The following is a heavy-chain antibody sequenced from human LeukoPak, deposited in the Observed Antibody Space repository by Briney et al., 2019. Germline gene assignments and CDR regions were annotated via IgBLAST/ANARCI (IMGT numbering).Heavy chain of an antibody. J-gene: IGHJ4*02. CDR2: ISGSGGNT. Sequence: GGCLRLSCAASGFTFTSYAMSWVRQAPGKELGWVSAISGSGGNTYYADSVKGRFTISRDDSKNTLSLQMNSLRAEDTAVYYCAKARGIQLWFLDYWGQGTLVTVSS. CDR1: GFTFTSYA. V-gene: IGHV3-23*01. D-gene: IGHD5-18*01. CDR3: AKARGIQLWFLDY.